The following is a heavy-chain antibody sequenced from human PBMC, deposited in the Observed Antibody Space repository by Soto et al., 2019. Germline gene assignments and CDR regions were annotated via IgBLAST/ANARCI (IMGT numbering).Heavy chain of an antibody. Sequence: QVQLVEAGGGLVKPGGSRRISCAASGLTFSDYYMSWIRQAPGKGLEGVSYISSSGSNLYYADSVKGRFTISSENAKNSVHLQINSQRAEDTAVYDCGRVNGEIRRWVDYWGQGTLVTVSS. CDR1: GLTFSDYY. CDR2: ISSSGSNL. D-gene: IGHD3-10*01. V-gene: IGHV3-11*01. J-gene: IGHJ4*02. CDR3: GRVNGEIRRWVDY.